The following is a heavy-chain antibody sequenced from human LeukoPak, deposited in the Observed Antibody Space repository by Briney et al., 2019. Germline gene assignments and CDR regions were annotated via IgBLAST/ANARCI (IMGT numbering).Heavy chain of an antibody. CDR2: MNPNSGNT. V-gene: IGHV1-8*01. CDR1: GYTFTSYD. D-gene: IGHD3-16*02. J-gene: IGHJ6*03. Sequence: ASVKVSCKASGYTFTSYDINWVRQATGQGLEWMGWMNPNSGNTGYAQKFQGRVTMTRNTSISTAYMELSSLRSEDTAVYYCARVGSRLGELSLPYYYYYMDVWGKGTTVTISS. CDR3: ARVGSRLGELSLPYYYYYMDV.